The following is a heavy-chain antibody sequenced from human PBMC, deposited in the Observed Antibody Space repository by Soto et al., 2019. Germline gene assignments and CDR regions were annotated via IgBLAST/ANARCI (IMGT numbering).Heavy chain of an antibody. V-gene: IGHV1-2*04. CDR3: ARGERTAVVVPAW. Sequence: QVQLVQSGAEVKKPGASVKVSCKASGYTFTGYYMHWVRQVPGQGLEWMGWINPNSGGINYAQKFQGWVTMTRDTSISTAYMELSRLRSDDTAVYYCARGERTAVVVPAWWGQGTLVTVSS. CDR1: GYTFTGYY. J-gene: IGHJ4*02. D-gene: IGHD2-2*01. CDR2: INPNSGGI.